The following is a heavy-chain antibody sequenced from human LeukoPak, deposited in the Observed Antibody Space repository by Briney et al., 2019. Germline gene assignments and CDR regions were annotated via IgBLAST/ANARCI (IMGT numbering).Heavy chain of an antibody. CDR2: IYHSGST. V-gene: IGHV4-4*02. Sequence: KASGTLSLTCAVSGGSISSSNWWSWIRQPPGKGLEWIGEIYHSGSTNYNPSLKSRVTISVDKSKNQFSLKLSSVTAADTAVYYCARVRYRLAETYIDYWGQGTLVTVSS. CDR3: ARVRYRLAETYIDY. J-gene: IGHJ4*02. CDR1: GGSISSSNW. D-gene: IGHD3-16*01.